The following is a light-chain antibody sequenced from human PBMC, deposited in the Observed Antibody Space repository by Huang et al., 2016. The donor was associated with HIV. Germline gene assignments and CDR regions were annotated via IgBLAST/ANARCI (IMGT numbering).Light chain of an antibody. CDR1: QSITTN. CDR2: GAA. CDR3: QQYITWPPLT. J-gene: IGKJ4*01. Sequence: EIVMTQSPVTLSVSLGERATLTCRASQSITTNLAWYQQKPGQAPRHLIYGAATRGAGDPARISGGGAGTEVTLTISRLQSEDFAVYFCQQYITWPPLTFGGGTTVEIK. V-gene: IGKV3-15*01.